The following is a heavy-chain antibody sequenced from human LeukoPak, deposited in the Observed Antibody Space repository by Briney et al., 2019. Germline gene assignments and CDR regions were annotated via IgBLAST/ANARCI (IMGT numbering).Heavy chain of an antibody. CDR1: GYTFTSYG. D-gene: IGHD3-10*01. V-gene: IGHV1-18*01. CDR2: ISAYNGNT. J-gene: IGHJ5*02. CDR3: ARDDPLWGSGSYRGDWFDP. Sequence: ASVKVSCQASGYTFTSYGISWVRQAPGRGVEWVGWISAYNGNTNYAQKLQARVTMTTDTSTSTAYMQLRSLRSDDTAVYYCARDDPLWGSGSYRGDWFDPWGQGTLVTVSS.